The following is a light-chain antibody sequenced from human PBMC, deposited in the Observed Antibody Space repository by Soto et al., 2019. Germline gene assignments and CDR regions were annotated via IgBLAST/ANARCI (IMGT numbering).Light chain of an antibody. CDR2: SAS. Sequence: DIVMTQSPATLSLSPGEGATLSCRASQSISSNFLAWYQQKPGQAPRLLIYSASTRATGVPDRFSGSGSGTHFTLTITRLEPEDFAIYICQNYNLSFGPGTKVDIK. CDR1: QSISSNF. J-gene: IGKJ3*01. V-gene: IGKV3-20*01. CDR3: QNYNLS.